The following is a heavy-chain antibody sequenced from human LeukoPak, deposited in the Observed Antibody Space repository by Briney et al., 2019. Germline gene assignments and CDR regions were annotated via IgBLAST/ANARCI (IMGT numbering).Heavy chain of an antibody. Sequence: GGSLRLSCAASGFTFSSYSMNWVRLTPGKGLEWVSSISSSSIYIYYADSVKGRFTISRDNAKKSMYLQTNSLRAEDTAVYYCARGRDGYNLIDAFDIWGQGTMVTVSS. CDR3: ARGRDGYNLIDAFDI. D-gene: IGHD5-24*01. CDR2: ISSSSIYI. V-gene: IGHV3-21*01. CDR1: GFTFSSYS. J-gene: IGHJ3*02.